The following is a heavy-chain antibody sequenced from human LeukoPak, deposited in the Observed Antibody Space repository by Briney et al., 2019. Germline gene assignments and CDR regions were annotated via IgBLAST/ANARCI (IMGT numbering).Heavy chain of an antibody. Sequence: GGPLRLSCAASGFTFGSYAMHWVRQGPGQGLEWVAVISYDGSNKYYADSVKGRFTISRDNSKHTLYLQMNSLRAEDTAVYYCARDSITMVRGVIIRDAFDIWGQGTMVTVSS. CDR1: GFTFGSYA. J-gene: IGHJ3*02. V-gene: IGHV3-30*04. CDR3: ARDSITMVRGVIIRDAFDI. D-gene: IGHD3-10*01. CDR2: ISYDGSNK.